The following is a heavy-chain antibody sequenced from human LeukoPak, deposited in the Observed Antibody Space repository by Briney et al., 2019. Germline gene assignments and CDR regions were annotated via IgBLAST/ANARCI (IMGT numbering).Heavy chain of an antibody. CDR3: ARKMYSSSFWAPEYY. CDR1: GFTFSSLW. Sequence: GGSLRLSCAASGFTFSSLWMSWVRQAPGKGLEWVANIKQDGSEKYYVDSVKGGFTISRENAKNALYLQMNSLRAEDTALYYCARKMYSSSFWAPEYYSGQGTLVTVSS. J-gene: IGHJ4*02. CDR2: IKQDGSEK. D-gene: IGHD6-6*01. V-gene: IGHV3-7*01.